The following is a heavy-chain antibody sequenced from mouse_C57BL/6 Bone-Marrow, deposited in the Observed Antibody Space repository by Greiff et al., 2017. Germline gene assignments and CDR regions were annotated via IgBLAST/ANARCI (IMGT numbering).Heavy chain of an antibody. V-gene: IGHV1-85*01. CDR3: ARLEFDGSSGDWYFDV. D-gene: IGHD1-1*01. Sequence: VKLMESGPELVKPGASVKLSFKASGYTFTSYDINWVKQRPGQGLEWIGWIYPRDGSTKYKEKFKGKATLTVDTSSSTAYMELHSLTSEDSAVYFCARLEFDGSSGDWYFDVWGTGTTVTVSS. CDR1: GYTFTSYD. J-gene: IGHJ1*03. CDR2: IYPRDGST.